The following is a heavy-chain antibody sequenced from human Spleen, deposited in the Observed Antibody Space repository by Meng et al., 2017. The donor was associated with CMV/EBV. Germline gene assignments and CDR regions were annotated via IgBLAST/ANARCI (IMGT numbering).Heavy chain of an antibody. CDR2: ITASGGST. Sequence: SGFTFSSHASSWVRQAPGKGLEWVSAITASGGSTYHADSVKGRFTISRDNSKNTLYLQMNSLRAEDAAVYYCAKDHSASWYRDYFDYWGQGTLVTVSS. CDR1: GFTFSSHA. J-gene: IGHJ4*02. V-gene: IGHV3-23*01. D-gene: IGHD6-13*01. CDR3: AKDHSASWYRDYFDY.